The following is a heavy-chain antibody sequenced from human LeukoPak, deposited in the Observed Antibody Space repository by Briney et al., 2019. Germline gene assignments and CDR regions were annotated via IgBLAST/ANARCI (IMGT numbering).Heavy chain of an antibody. J-gene: IGHJ3*02. CDR3: AKVIDSYGQGDI. CDR1: GFTFSSYA. D-gene: IGHD5-18*01. Sequence: GESRRLSCIASGFTFSSYAMTWVRQAPGKGLEWVSGISISGASTYYADSVKGRFTISRDNSKNTLYLQMNSLRAEDTAVYYCAKVIDSYGQGDIWGQGTMVTVSS. CDR2: ISISGAST. V-gene: IGHV3-23*01.